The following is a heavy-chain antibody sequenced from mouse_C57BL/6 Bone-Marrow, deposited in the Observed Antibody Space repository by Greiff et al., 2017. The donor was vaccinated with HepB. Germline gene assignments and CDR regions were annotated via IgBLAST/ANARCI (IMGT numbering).Heavy chain of an antibody. CDR2: INPYNGGT. J-gene: IGHJ3*01. Sequence: EVKLQESGPVLVKPGASVKMSCKASGYTFTDYYMNWVKQSHGKSLEWIGVINPYNGGTSYNQKFKGKATLTVDKSSSTAYMELNSLTSEDSAVYYCARGDESWFAYWGQGTLVTVSA. CDR1: GYTFTDYY. V-gene: IGHV1-19*01. D-gene: IGHD3-3*01. CDR3: ARGDESWFAY.